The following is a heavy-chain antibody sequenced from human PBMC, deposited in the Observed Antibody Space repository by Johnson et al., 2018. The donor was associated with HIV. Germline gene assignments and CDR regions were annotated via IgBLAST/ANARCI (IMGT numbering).Heavy chain of an antibody. CDR1: GFTFDDYA. J-gene: IGHJ3*02. Sequence: LVESGGGLVQPGRSLRLSCAASGFTFDDYAMHWVRQAPGKGLEWVSGISWNSGRIGYADSVKGRFTISRDNAKNSLYLQMNSLRAEDTALYYCAKDIGGDPNDAFDIWGQGTMVTVSS. CDR2: ISWNSGRI. CDR3: AKDIGGDPNDAFDI. V-gene: IGHV3-9*01. D-gene: IGHD2-21*02.